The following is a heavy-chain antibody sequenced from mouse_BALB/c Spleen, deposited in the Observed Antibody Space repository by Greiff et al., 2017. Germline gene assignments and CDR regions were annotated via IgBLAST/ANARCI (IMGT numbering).Heavy chain of an antibody. CDR3: ARGRFYDYDRRAFAY. CDR1: GYSITSGYY. J-gene: IGHJ3*01. V-gene: IGHV3-6*02. CDR2: ISYDGSN. Sequence: EVKLMESGPGLVKPSQSLSLTCSVTGYSITSGYYWNWIRQFPGNKLEWMGYISYDGSNNYNPSLKNRISITRDTSKNQFFLKLNSVTTEDTATYYCARGRFYDYDRRAFAYWGQGTLVTVSA. D-gene: IGHD2-4*01.